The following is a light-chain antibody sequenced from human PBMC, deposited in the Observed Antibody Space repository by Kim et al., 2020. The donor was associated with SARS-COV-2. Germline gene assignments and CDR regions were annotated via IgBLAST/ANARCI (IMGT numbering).Light chain of an antibody. CDR1: SLRSYY. CDR2: GKN. Sequence: VALGQTVRITCQGDSLRSYYGSWYQQKPGQAPVLVIYGKNNRPSGIPDRFSGSSSGNTASLTITGAQAEDEADYYCNSRDSSGPVVFGGGTQLTVL. J-gene: IGLJ2*01. V-gene: IGLV3-19*01. CDR3: NSRDSSGPVV.